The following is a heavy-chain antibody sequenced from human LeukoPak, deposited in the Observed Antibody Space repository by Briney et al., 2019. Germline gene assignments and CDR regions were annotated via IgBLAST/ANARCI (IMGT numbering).Heavy chain of an antibody. CDR2: IYYSGST. J-gene: IGHJ5*02. CDR1: GGSISSYY. Sequence: SETLSLTCTVSGGSISSYYWSWIRQPPGKGLEWIGYIYYSGSTNYNPSLKSRVTISVDTSKNQFSLKLSSVTAADTAVYYCARREYYDFWSGKGWFDPWGQGTLVTVSS. V-gene: IGHV4-59*08. CDR3: ARREYYDFWSGKGWFDP. D-gene: IGHD3-3*01.